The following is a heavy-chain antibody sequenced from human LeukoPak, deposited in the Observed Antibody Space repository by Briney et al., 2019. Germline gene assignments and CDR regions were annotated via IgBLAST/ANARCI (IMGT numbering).Heavy chain of an antibody. CDR1: GFTFSSYA. V-gene: IGHV3-23*01. Sequence: GGSLRLSCVASGFTFSSYAVTWVRQAPGKGLEWVSSISGSGDSTYYADSVKGRFSISRDNSKNTLHLQMDSLRGEDTAVYYCAKDFRIGYSAHFDYWSQGALVTVSS. J-gene: IGHJ4*02. CDR2: ISGSGDST. CDR3: AKDFRIGYSAHFDY. D-gene: IGHD2-21*01.